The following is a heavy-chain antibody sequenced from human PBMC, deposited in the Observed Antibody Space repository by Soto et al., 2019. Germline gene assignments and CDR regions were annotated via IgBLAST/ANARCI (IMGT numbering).Heavy chain of an antibody. D-gene: IGHD6-19*01. V-gene: IGHV1-69*02. CDR2: IIPILGIA. J-gene: IGHJ4*02. Sequence: QVQLVQSGAEVKKPGSSVKVSCKASGGTFSSYTISWVRQAPGQGLEWMGRIIPILGIANYAQKFQGRVTMTAEKSTSTAYRELSSRRSDDTAVYYCANLLGLRSSGWIDYWGKGTLVTVSS. CDR1: GGTFSSYT. CDR3: ANLLGLRSSGWIDY.